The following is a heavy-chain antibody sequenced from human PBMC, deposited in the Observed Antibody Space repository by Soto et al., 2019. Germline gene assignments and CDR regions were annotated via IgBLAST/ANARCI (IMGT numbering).Heavy chain of an antibody. CDR2: IHGGRGGA. CDR1: GFTFKNFA. J-gene: IGHJ5*02. V-gene: IGHV3-23*01. Sequence: PGGSLRLSCAASGFTFKNFAMSWVRQTPGKGLEWVSSIHGGRGGAEYTDSVKGQFTVSRDDSRGTMYLQMSSLRVDDKAEYYCAKDAVSGKGGGDYFDPWGQGTLVTVS. CDR3: AKDAVSGKGGGDYFDP. D-gene: IGHD6-19*01.